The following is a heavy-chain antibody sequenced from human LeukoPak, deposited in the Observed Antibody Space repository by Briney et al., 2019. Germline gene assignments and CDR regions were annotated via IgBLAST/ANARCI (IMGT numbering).Heavy chain of an antibody. D-gene: IGHD6-13*01. CDR1: GFTFSTYW. J-gene: IGHJ5*02. V-gene: IGHV3-7*03. CDR2: IKQDGSEK. CDR3: AKDRYSSSWYGNNWFDP. Sequence: GGSLRLSCAASGFTFSTYWMSWVRQAPGKGLEWVTNIKQDGSEKYYVDSVKGRFTISRDNAKNSLYLQMNSLRAEDTAVYYCAKDRYSSSWYGNNWFDPWGQGTLVTVSS.